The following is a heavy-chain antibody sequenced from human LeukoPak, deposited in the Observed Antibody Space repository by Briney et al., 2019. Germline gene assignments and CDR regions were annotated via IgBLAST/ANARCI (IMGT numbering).Heavy chain of an antibody. CDR2: ISYDGRNK. J-gene: IGHJ4*02. Sequence: GGSLRLSCAASGFTFSSYAMHWVRQAPGKGLEWVAVISYDGRNKYYADSVKGRFTISRDNSKNTLNLQMNSLRDEDTAVYYCARESWAFDYWGQGTLVTVSS. CDR3: ARESWAFDY. CDR1: GFTFSSYA. D-gene: IGHD7-27*01. V-gene: IGHV3-30*04.